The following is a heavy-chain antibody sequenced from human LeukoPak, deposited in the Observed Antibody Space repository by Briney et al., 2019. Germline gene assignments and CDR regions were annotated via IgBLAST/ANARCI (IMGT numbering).Heavy chain of an antibody. CDR1: GFIFNNYD. D-gene: IGHD2-21*02. CDR2: ISRDGKRQ. J-gene: IGHJ4*02. Sequence: SGRSLRLSCATSGFIFNNYDPHWVRQAPGKGLEWLATISRDGKRQFYTDSVKGRFTISRDDSRNTLYLQMNSLRPEDTAVYYCARDRLNRAYCGNDCYSAAFDYWGQGTLVTVSS. V-gene: IGHV3-30*03. CDR3: ARDRLNRAYCGNDCYSAAFDY.